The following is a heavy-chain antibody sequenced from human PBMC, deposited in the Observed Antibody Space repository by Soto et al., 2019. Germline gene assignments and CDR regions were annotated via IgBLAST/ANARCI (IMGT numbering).Heavy chain of an antibody. Sequence: EVQLLESGGGLVQPGGSLRLSCAASGFTFSSYAMSWVRQAPGKGLEWVSAISGSGDSTYYADSVKGRFTISRDNSKNTVYLQMHSLRGEDTAVYYCARRGSGSYYDYGGQGTLVTVSS. CDR3: ARRGSGSYYDY. J-gene: IGHJ4*02. CDR1: GFTFSSYA. CDR2: ISGSGDST. V-gene: IGHV3-23*01. D-gene: IGHD1-26*01.